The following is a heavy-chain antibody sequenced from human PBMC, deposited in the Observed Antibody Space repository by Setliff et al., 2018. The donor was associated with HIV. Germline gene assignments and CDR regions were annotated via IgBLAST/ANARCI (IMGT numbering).Heavy chain of an antibody. Sequence: KASETLSLTCTVSGDSIRGYYWSWIRQPPGKGLEWMGYVFYTGFAAYNPSLKSRLTISVDTSKSQFSLRLTSVTAADTAIYYCARPSYSSGWYYNDWGQGTLVTVSS. D-gene: IGHD6-19*01. CDR2: VFYTGFA. CDR3: ARPSYSSGWYYND. V-gene: IGHV4-59*08. J-gene: IGHJ4*02. CDR1: GDSIRGYY.